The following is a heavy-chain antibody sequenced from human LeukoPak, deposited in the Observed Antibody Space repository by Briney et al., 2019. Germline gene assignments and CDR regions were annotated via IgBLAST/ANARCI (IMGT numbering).Heavy chain of an antibody. J-gene: IGHJ5*02. CDR3: ARGSKWQQLVRRVVFDP. D-gene: IGHD6-13*01. CDR1: GYTFPDYY. V-gene: IGHV1-2*02. CDR2: INPKSGGT. Sequence: ASVKVSCKASGYTFPDYYIHWVRQAPGQGLEWMGWINPKSGGTNYARMFQGRVTMTRETSVRTAYMEVSRLRSDDTAVYYCARGSKWQQLVRRVVFDPWGQGTLVTVSS.